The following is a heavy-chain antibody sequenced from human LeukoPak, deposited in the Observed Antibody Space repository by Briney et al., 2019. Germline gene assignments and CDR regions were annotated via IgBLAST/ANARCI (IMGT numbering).Heavy chain of an antibody. J-gene: IGHJ5*02. CDR2: IYHSGST. CDR3: ARDSGSHYYGSGSYFNWFDP. CDR1: GYSITSDYY. Sequence: SETLSLTCAVSGYSITSDYYWGWIRQPPGKGLEWIGNIYHSGSTYYNPSLKSRVTISVDTSKNQFSLKLSSVTAADTAVYYCARDSGSHYYGSGSYFNWFDPWGQETLVTVSS. D-gene: IGHD3-10*01. V-gene: IGHV4-38-2*02.